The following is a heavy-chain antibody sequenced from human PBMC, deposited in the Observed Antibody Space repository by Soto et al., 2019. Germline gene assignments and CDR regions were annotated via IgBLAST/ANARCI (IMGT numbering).Heavy chain of an antibody. V-gene: IGHV4-59*01. CDR1: GDSISSYY. CDR3: ALRSMAVVPEY. J-gene: IGHJ4*02. Sequence: QVQLQESGPGLVKPSETLSLTCAVSGDSISSYYCMWIRQPPGKGLESIGYLYYGRSANYNPSLKRRVTLSVDTSTNQCSRTLSSMTAADTAVYYCALRSMAVVPEYWGQGTLVTVSS. CDR2: LYYGRSA. D-gene: IGHD3-22*01.